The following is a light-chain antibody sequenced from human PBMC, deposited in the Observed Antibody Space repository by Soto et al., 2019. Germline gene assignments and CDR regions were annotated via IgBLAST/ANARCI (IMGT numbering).Light chain of an antibody. J-gene: IGKJ5*01. Sequence: DIQMTQSPSTLSASVGDRVTITCRASQSISSWLAWYQQKPGKAPKLLIYDASSLESGVPSRFSGSGSGTEFTLTISSLQPEDIATYYCQQYDNLPITLGQGTRLEIK. CDR2: DAS. V-gene: IGKV1-5*01. CDR3: QQYDNLPIT. CDR1: QSISSW.